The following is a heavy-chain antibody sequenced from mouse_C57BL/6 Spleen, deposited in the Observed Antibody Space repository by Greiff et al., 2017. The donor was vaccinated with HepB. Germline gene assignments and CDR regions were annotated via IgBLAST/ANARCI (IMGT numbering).Heavy chain of an antibody. J-gene: IGHJ2*01. CDR2: IYPGSGST. CDR3: ARGRDY. CDR1: GYTFTSYW. V-gene: IGHV1-55*01. Sequence: QVQLQQPGAELVQPGASVKMSCKASGYTFTSYWITWVKPRPGQGLEWIGDIYPGSGSTNYNETFKSKATLTVDTSSSTAHMQPSSLTSVDSAVWYWARGRDYWSQGTTLTDAS.